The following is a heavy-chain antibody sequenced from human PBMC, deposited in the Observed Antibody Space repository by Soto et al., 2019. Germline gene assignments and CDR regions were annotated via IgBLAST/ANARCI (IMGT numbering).Heavy chain of an antibody. Sequence: PTLVSPTLTLRLTCTFSGFSLSTRGVRVGWIRQPTGKDLEWPALIYWNDDKRYSPSLKNRLTNTKDTSKHQVGLTMTNMDPLDTTRYYCAHTPDWPSIPRGFDPWGQGTLVSV. CDR3: AHTPDWPSIPRGFDP. D-gene: IGHD3-3*02. CDR1: GFSLSTRGVR. J-gene: IGHJ5*02. V-gene: IGHV2-5*01. CDR2: IYWNDDK.